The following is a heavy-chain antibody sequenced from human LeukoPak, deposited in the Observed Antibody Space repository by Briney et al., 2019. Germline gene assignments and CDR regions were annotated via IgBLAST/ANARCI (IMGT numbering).Heavy chain of an antibody. V-gene: IGHV4-4*07. J-gene: IGHJ2*01. D-gene: IGHD6-19*01. CDR1: GGSISSYY. Sequence: SETLSLTCTVSGGSISSYYWSWIRQPAGKELEWIGRIYTSGSTNYNPSLKSRVTMSVDTSKNQFSLKLSSVTAADTAVYYCARDESSGWSYWYFDLWGRGTLVTVSS. CDR2: IYTSGST. CDR3: ARDESSGWSYWYFDL.